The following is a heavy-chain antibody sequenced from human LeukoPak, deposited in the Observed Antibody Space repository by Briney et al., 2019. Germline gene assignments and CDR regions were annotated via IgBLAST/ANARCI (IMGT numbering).Heavy chain of an antibody. D-gene: IGHD6-6*01. Sequence: GGSLRLSCEASGFTFSFYVLNWVRQAPGKGLEGVSVISGSGGSTYYADSVKGRFTISRDNSKNTLYLQMNSLRAEDTAVYYCARGKSSRHALDIWGQGTMVTVSS. J-gene: IGHJ3*02. CDR2: ISGSGGST. V-gene: IGHV3-23*01. CDR3: ARGKSSRHALDI. CDR1: GFTFSFYV.